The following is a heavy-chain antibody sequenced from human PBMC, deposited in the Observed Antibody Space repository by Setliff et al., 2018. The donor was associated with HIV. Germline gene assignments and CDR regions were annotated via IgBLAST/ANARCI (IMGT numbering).Heavy chain of an antibody. D-gene: IGHD1-1*01. Sequence: SETLSLTCAVSGDSVSGYYWSWIRQPAGRGLEWIGRVHNSAGSNYNPSLKSRVTMSVDTAKNQLSLKLTAVSAADTAVYYCARDLRGTQSSDYWGQGTLVTVSS. V-gene: IGHV4-4*07. CDR1: GDSVSGYY. J-gene: IGHJ4*02. CDR3: ARDLRGTQSSDY. CDR2: VHNSAGS.